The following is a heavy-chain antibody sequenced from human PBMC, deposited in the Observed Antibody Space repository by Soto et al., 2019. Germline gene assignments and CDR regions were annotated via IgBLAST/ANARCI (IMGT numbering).Heavy chain of an antibody. J-gene: IGHJ4*02. Sequence: PGGSLRLSCAASGFTFSSYGMHWVRQAPGKGLEWVAVISYDGSNKYYADSVKGRFTISRDNSKNTLYLQMNSLRAEDTAVYYCAKAGIYYYDSSGSPGLDYWGQGTLVTVSS. CDR1: GFTFSSYG. V-gene: IGHV3-30*18. D-gene: IGHD3-22*01. CDR2: ISYDGSNK. CDR3: AKAGIYYYDSSGSPGLDY.